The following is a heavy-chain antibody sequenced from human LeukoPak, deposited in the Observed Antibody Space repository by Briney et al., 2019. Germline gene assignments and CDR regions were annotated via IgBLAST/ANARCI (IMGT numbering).Heavy chain of an antibody. CDR2: ISFDGTNK. D-gene: IGHD6-13*01. CDR3: AKGGGTGYSSSWYSN. V-gene: IGHV3-30*18. CDR1: GFTFSSYG. Sequence: GGSLRLSCAASGFTFSSYGMHWLRQAPGKGLEWVAVISFDGTNKFYADSVKGRFTISRDNSKKTVYLQMNSLRAEDAAVYYCAKGGGTGYSSSWYSNWGQGTLVTVSS. J-gene: IGHJ4*02.